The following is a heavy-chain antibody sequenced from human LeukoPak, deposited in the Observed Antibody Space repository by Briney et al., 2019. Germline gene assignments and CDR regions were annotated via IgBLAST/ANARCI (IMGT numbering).Heavy chain of an antibody. V-gene: IGHV3-48*03. D-gene: IGHD2-15*01. J-gene: IGHJ3*02. Sequence: GGPLRLSCAASGFTFSNYEMNWVRQAPGKGLEWVSYISSSGSTIYYADSVKGRFTISTDNAKNSLYLQMDSLRVEDTAVYYCAREHLGYCSGGSCQGGAFDIWGQGTMVTVSS. CDR1: GFTFSNYE. CDR3: AREHLGYCSGGSCQGGAFDI. CDR2: ISSSGSTI.